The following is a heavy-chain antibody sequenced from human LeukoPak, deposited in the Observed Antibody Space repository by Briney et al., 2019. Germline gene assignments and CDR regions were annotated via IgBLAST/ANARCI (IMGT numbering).Heavy chain of an antibody. Sequence: PGGSLRLSCAASGFTFGTYGMHWVRQAPGKGLEWVAFVRYDGSKKYYTNSVKGRFTISRDNSKNTLYLQMNSLRVEDTAVYYCAKSYYDSSGPPWGQGTLVTVSS. D-gene: IGHD3-22*01. J-gene: IGHJ5*02. CDR1: GFTFGTYG. V-gene: IGHV3-30*02. CDR2: VRYDGSKK. CDR3: AKSYYDSSGPP.